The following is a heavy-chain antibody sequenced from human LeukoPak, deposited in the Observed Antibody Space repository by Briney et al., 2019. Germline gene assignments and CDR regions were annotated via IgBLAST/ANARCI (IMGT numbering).Heavy chain of an antibody. V-gene: IGHV1-2*02. CDR3: ARGISSSSPFDY. CDR2: IDPNSGGT. CDR1: GYTDTGYY. J-gene: IGHJ4*02. Sequence: ASVKVSCKASGYTDTGYYMHWARQAPGQGLEWMGWIDPNSGGTSYAQQFQGRVTMTRDTSISTAYMELSSLRSDDTAVYYCARGISSSSPFDYWGQGTLVTVSS. D-gene: IGHD6-13*01.